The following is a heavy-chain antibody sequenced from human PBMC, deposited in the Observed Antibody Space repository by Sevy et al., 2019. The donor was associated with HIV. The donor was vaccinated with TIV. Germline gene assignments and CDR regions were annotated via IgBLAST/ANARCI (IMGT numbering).Heavy chain of an antibody. D-gene: IGHD3-22*01. CDR1: GYTLTELS. Sequence: ASVKVSCKVSGYTLTELSMHWVRQAPGKGLEWMGSFDPEDGETIYQQKFQGRVTLTEDTSKDTAYMDLSSLRSEDTAVYYCATTKDYYDSSGYPFDYWGQGTLVTVSS. J-gene: IGHJ4*02. V-gene: IGHV1-24*01. CDR2: FDPEDGET. CDR3: ATTKDYYDSSGYPFDY.